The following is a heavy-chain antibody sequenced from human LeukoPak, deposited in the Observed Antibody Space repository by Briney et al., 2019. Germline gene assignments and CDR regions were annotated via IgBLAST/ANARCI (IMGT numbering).Heavy chain of an antibody. CDR2: IYYSGST. CDR3: ARPLGGGSEWYFDL. V-gene: IGHV4-59*01. CDR1: GGSISSYY. Sequence: SETLSLTCTVSGGSISSYYWSWIRQPPGKGLEWIGYIYYSGSTNYNPSLKSRVTISVDTSKNQFSLKLSSVTAADTAVYFCARPLGGGSEWYFDLWGRGTLVTVSS. D-gene: IGHD2-15*01. J-gene: IGHJ2*01.